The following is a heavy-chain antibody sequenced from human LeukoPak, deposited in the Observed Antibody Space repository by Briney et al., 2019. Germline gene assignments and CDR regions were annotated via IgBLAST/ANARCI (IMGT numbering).Heavy chain of an antibody. V-gene: IGHV3-21*01. CDR3: ARDGITGKVRAFAI. D-gene: IGHD1-20*01. Sequence: GGSLRLSCAASGFTFSSYTMNWVRQAPGKGLEWVSSISSSSSYIYYAASVKGLFTISRDKAKNSLYLQMNSLRAEDTDVYYCARDGITGKVRAFAIWGKGAMVAVSS. CDR2: ISSSSSYI. CDR1: GFTFSSYT. J-gene: IGHJ3*02.